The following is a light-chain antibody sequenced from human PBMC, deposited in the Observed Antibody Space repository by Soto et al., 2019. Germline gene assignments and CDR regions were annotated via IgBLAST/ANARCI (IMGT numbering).Light chain of an antibody. J-gene: IGKJ1*01. Sequence: DIQMTQSPSTLSASDGDKVTITCRASQTISTWVAWYQQKPGKAPKLLIYKTSSLESGVPSRFSGSGSETEFTLTISSLQPEDFATYHCQQYKSFPWTFGQGTKVDIK. CDR1: QTISTW. V-gene: IGKV1-5*03. CDR2: KTS. CDR3: QQYKSFPWT.